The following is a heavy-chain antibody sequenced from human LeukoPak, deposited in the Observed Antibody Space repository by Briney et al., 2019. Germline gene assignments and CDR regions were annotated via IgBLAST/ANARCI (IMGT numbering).Heavy chain of an antibody. CDR1: GFTFSSYS. D-gene: IGHD6-13*01. J-gene: IGHJ4*02. CDR3: AREQAAARGFDY. V-gene: IGHV3-48*04. Sequence: PGGSLRLSCAASGFTFSSYSMNWVRQAPGKGLEWVSYISSSGSTIYYADSVKGRFTISRDNAKNSLHLQMNSLRAEDTAVYYCAREQAAARGFDYWGQGTLVTVSS. CDR2: ISSSGSTI.